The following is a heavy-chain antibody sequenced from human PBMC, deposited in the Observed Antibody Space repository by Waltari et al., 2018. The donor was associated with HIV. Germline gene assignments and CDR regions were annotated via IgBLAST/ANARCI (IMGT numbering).Heavy chain of an antibody. CDR3: ARLFYYDTTGYINNAFDI. CDR2: IYPFDFDT. CDR1: GYTFTNYW. V-gene: IGHV5-51*03. Sequence: EVQLVQSGAEVRKSGESLKISCKASGYTFTNYWIAWVRQMSGEGLEWMGIIYPFDFDTIYNPSFEGQITISADKSLATAYLEWSNLNASDAAIYYCARLFYYDTTGYINNAFDIWGQGTVVTVS. J-gene: IGHJ3*02. D-gene: IGHD3-22*01.